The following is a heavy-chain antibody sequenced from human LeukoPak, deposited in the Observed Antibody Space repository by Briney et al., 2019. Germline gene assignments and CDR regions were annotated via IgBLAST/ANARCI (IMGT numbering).Heavy chain of an antibody. D-gene: IGHD3-10*01. CDR1: GGTFSSYA. Sequence: ASVKLSCKASGGTFSSYAISWVRQAPGPGLEWMGRIIPILGIANYAQKFQGRVTITADKSTSTAYMELSSLRSEDTAVYYCARDEKFDPGFDPWGQGTLVTVSS. V-gene: IGHV1-69*04. J-gene: IGHJ5*02. CDR2: IIPILGIA. CDR3: ARDEKFDPGFDP.